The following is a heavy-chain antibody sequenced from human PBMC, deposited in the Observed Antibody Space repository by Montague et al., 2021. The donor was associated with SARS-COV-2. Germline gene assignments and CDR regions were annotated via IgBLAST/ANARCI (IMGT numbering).Heavy chain of an antibody. CDR1: GGSISSYY. D-gene: IGHD4-17*01. CDR2: IYYSGST. V-gene: IGHV4-59*01. CDR3: ARYTRQIRLIVFDYGMDV. J-gene: IGHJ6*02. Sequence: SETLSLTCTVSGGSISSYYWSWIRQPPGKGLEWIGYIYYSGSTNYNPSLKSRVTISVDTSKNQFSLKLSSVTAADTAVDYCARYTRQIRLIVFDYGMDVWGQGTTVTVSS.